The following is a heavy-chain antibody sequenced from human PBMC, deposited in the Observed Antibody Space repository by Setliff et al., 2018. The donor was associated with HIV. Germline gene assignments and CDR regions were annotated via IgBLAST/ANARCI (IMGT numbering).Heavy chain of an antibody. CDR2: IYIRGGT. J-gene: IGHJ6*03. CDR3: ARDKGYYYMDV. V-gene: IGHV4-61*02. Sequence: PSETLSLTCTVSGVSISSDDYFWTWIRQPAGKGLEWIGRIYIRGGTSYSPSLKSRATISLDTSKNQFSLMLTSVTAADTAVYYCARDKGYYYMDVWGKGITVTVSS. CDR1: GVSISSDDYF.